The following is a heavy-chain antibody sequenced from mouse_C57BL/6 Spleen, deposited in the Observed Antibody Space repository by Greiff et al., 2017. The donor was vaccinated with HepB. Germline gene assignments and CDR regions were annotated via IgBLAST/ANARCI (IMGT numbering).Heavy chain of an antibody. V-gene: IGHV1-69*01. CDR3: ARSLYDSSWFAY. CDR2: IDPSDSYT. Sequence: VQLQQSGAELVMPGASVKLSCKASGYTFTSYWMHWVKQRPGQGLEWIGEIDPSDSYTNYNQKFKGKSTLTVDKSSSTAYMQLSSLTSEDSAVYYCARSLYDSSWFAYWGQGTLVTVSA. CDR1: GYTFTSYW. J-gene: IGHJ3*01. D-gene: IGHD2-3*01.